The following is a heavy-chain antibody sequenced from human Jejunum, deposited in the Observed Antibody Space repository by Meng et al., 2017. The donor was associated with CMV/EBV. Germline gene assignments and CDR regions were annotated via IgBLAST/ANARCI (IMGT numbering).Heavy chain of an antibody. V-gene: IGHV4-39*07. J-gene: IGHJ4*02. CDR2: IYYEGDT. CDR1: GGSPCSDSYY. Sequence: VSGGSPCSDSYYWGVRRQPPGKGLEVIENIYYEGDTYYNPSFRSRVTTSVDMSKNQFSLMLSSVTAADTAVYYCARTRLMRSDCDYWGQGTLVTVSS. CDR3: ARTRLMRSDCDY. D-gene: IGHD2-8*01.